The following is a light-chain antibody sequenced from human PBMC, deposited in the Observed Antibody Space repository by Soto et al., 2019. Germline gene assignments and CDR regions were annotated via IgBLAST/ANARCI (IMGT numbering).Light chain of an antibody. CDR1: QCVSDN. CDR2: GAS. CDR3: QQRSSWWT. J-gene: IGKJ1*01. V-gene: IGKV3-15*01. Sequence: ETVMTQSPEILCLSPGEKAIPSCRASQCVSDNLAWYHQRPGQGPRLLIYGASTRATGIPARFSGSGSGTEFTLTVSSLQSEDFAVYYCQQRSSWWTFGQGTKVDI.